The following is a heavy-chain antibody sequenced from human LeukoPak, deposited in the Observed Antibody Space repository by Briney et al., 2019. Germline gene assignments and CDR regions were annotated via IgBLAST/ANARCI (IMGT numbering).Heavy chain of an antibody. V-gene: IGHV3-9*03. CDR3: AKSSLRGYSGYDLGRYYFDY. D-gene: IGHD5-12*01. Sequence: AGGSLRLSCAASGFTFDDYAMHWVRQAPGKGLEWVSGISWNSGSIGYADSVKGRFTISRDNAKNSLYLQMNSLRAEDMALHYCAKSSLRGYSGYDLGRYYFDYWGQGTLVTVSS. CDR2: ISWNSGSI. J-gene: IGHJ4*02. CDR1: GFTFDDYA.